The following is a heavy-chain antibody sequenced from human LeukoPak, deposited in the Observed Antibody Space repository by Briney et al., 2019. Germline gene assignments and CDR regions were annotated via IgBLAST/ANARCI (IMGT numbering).Heavy chain of an antibody. V-gene: IGHV5-51*01. Sequence: PGESLKISCKGSGFNFTAYWIAWVRQMPGKGLEWMGISHPINSDTKYSPSFQGQVTISADKSSSTAYLQWNSLKASDTAMCYCARHQYYYDSSGNYGWFDSWGQGTLVTVSS. CDR1: GFNFTAYW. CDR3: ARHQYYYDSSGNYGWFDS. D-gene: IGHD3-22*01. CDR2: SHPINSDT. J-gene: IGHJ5*01.